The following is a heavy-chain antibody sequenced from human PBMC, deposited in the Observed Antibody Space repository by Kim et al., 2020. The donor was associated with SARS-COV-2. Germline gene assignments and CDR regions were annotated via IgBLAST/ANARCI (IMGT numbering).Heavy chain of an antibody. Sequence: SETLSLTCAVYGGSFSGYYRSWIRQPPGKGLEWIGEINHSGSTNYNPSLKSRVTISVDTSKNQFSLKLSSVTAADTAVYYCARAGRYYYDSSGYNRGNY. J-gene: IGHJ6*01. D-gene: IGHD3-22*01. V-gene: IGHV4-34*01. CDR3: ARAGRYYYDSSGYNRGNY. CDR2: INHSGST. CDR1: GGSFSGYY.